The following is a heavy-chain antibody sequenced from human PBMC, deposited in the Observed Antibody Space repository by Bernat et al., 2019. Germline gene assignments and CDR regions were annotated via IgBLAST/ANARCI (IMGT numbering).Heavy chain of an antibody. CDR2: INIDGTTT. J-gene: IGHJ4*02. CDR3: VRDPNRKLDY. D-gene: IGHD1-1*01. V-gene: IGHV3-74*01. Sequence: EVQLAESGGGLVQPGGSLRLSCAASGFTFSDYWMDWVRQAPGQGPVWVSRINIDGTTTNYADTVKGRFTMSRDNDKNTVYLQMNSLRAEDTAVYYCVRDPNRKLDYWGQGTQVTVSP. CDR1: GFTFSDYW.